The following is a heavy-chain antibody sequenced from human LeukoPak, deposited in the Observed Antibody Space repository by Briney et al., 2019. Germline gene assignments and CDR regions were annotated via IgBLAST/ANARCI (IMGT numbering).Heavy chain of an antibody. J-gene: IGHJ4*02. D-gene: IGHD3-22*01. Sequence: PSETLSLTCTVSGGSISSYYWSWIRQPPGKGLEWIGYIYYSGGTNYNPSLKSRVTISVDTSKNQFSLKLSSVTAADTAVYYCARFRYYDSSGNYPYYFDYWGQGTLVTVSS. CDR2: IYYSGGT. CDR3: ARFRYYDSSGNYPYYFDY. V-gene: IGHV4-59*01. CDR1: GGSISSYY.